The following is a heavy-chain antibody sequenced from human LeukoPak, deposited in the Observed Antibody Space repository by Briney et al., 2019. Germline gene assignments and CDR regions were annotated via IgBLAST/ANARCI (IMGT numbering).Heavy chain of an antibody. J-gene: IGHJ6*02. CDR1: GDSINDDDYY. D-gene: IGHD3-22*01. V-gene: IGHV4-39*07. CDR3: ARGRRGYDSSGYYAVYYGMDV. Sequence: SETLSLTCTVSGDSINDDDYYWGWIRQPPGKGLEHIGSVSYGGSTNYNPSLKSRVTISVDTSKNQFSLKLSSVTAADTAVYYCARGRRGYDSSGYYAVYYGMDVWGQGTTVTVSS. CDR2: VSYGGST.